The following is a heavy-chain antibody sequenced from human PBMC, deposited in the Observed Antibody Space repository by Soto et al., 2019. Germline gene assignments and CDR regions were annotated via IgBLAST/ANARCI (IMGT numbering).Heavy chain of an antibody. V-gene: IGHV3-33*01. Sequence: PGGSLRLSCAASGFNFNNYGMHWVRQAPGKGLEWVAVIWNDGNGYYYANSVKGRFTISRDNAKNSLYLQMNSLRAEDTAVYYCARDKRVVLGYGYGIAYYFDYWGQGTLVTVSS. CDR1: GFNFNNYG. CDR3: ARDKRVVLGYGYGIAYYFDY. CDR2: IWNDGNGY. J-gene: IGHJ4*02. D-gene: IGHD5-18*01.